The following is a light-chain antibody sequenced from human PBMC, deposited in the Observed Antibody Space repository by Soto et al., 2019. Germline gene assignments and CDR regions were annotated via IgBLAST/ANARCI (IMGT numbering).Light chain of an antibody. CDR3: QHYNSYSEA. J-gene: IGKJ1*01. CDR2: KAS. Sequence: DIQMTQSPSTLSGSVGDRVTITCRASQTISSWLAWYQQKPGKAPKLLIYKASTLKSGVPSRFSGRGSGTDFTLTISSMQPDDFANYYCQHYNSYSEAFGQGTKVERK. CDR1: QTISSW. V-gene: IGKV1-5*03.